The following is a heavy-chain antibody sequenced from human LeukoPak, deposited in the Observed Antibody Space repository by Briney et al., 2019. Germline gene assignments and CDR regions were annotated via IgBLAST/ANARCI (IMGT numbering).Heavy chain of an antibody. D-gene: IGHD1-14*01. J-gene: IGHJ4*02. Sequence: TGGSLRLFCAASGFTFSNYLMHWVRQAPGKGLEWVAIVSSDGNNKYYADSVKGQFAISTDNSKNTLYLQMNSLRVDDSALYYCQRDNHRLFDYWGQGTLVTVSS. CDR2: VSSDGNNK. V-gene: IGHV3-30*09. CDR3: QRDNHRLFDY. CDR1: GFTFSNYL.